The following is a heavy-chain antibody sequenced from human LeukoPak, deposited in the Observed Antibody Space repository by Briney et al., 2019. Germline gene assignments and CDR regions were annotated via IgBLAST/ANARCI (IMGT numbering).Heavy chain of an antibody. J-gene: IGHJ4*02. CDR1: GFTFSSYA. D-gene: IGHD3-10*01. V-gene: IGHV3-23*01. CDR3: AKHEGDYYGSGSHHDC. Sequence: GGSLRLSCAASGFTFSSYAMSWVRQAPGKGLEWVSAISGSGGSTYYADSVKGRFTISRDNSKNTLYLQMNSLRAEDTAVYYCAKHEGDYYGSGSHHDCWGQGTLVTVSS. CDR2: ISGSGGST.